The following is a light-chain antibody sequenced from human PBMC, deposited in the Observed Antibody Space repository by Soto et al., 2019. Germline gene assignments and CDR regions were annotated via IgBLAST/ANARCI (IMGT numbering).Light chain of an antibody. J-gene: IGLJ3*02. CDR1: SSDLAIYNY. Sequence: QSALTQPASVSGSPGQSITISCTGTSSDLAIYNYVSWYQQQPGKAPKLMIYQVTNRPSGVSNRFSGSKSGSTASLSIAGLQPEDEADYFCCSYAGGWVFGGGTKVTVL. CDR3: CSYAGGWV. CDR2: QVT. V-gene: IGLV2-14*01.